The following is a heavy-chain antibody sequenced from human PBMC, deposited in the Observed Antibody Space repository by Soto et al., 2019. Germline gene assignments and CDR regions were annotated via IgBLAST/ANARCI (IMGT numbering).Heavy chain of an antibody. CDR1: GFTVSSNY. D-gene: IGHD6-13*01. J-gene: IGHJ3*02. V-gene: IGHV3-53*01. CDR2: IYSGGST. Sequence: EVQLVESGGGLIQPGGSLRLSCAASGFTVSSNYMSWVRQAPGKGLEWVSVIYSGGSTYYADSVKGRFTISRDNSKNTLYLQMNSLRAEDTAVYYCARFSSRPGDAFDIWGQGTMVTVSS. CDR3: ARFSSRPGDAFDI.